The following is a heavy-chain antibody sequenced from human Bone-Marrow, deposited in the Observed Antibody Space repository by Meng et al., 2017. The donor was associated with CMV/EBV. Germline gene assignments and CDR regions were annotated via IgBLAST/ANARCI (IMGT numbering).Heavy chain of an antibody. J-gene: IGHJ5*02. Sequence: GESLKISCAASGFTFSSYSMNWVRQAPGKGLEWVSSISSSSSYIYYADSVKGRFTISRDNAKNSLYLQMNSLRAEDTAVYYCARARCTNGVCYTPPTYRGPRPNWFDPWGQGTLVTVSS. CDR2: ISSSSSYI. D-gene: IGHD2-8*01. CDR3: ARARCTNGVCYTPPTYRGPRPNWFDP. CDR1: GFTFSSYS. V-gene: IGHV3-21*01.